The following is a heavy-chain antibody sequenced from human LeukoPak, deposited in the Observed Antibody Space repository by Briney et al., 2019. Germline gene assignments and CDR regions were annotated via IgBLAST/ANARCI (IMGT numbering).Heavy chain of an antibody. J-gene: IGHJ4*02. CDR2: ISGSDGST. CDR3: AKVETSGGANCYALDY. D-gene: IGHD2-2*01. Sequence: GGSLRLSCAASGFTFSSYAMTWVRQAPDKGLGWVSAISGSDGSTYYADSVKGRFTISRDDSQNTLYLQMNSLSAEDTAVYYCAKVETSGGANCYALDYWGQGTLVTVSS. CDR1: GFTFSSYA. V-gene: IGHV3-23*01.